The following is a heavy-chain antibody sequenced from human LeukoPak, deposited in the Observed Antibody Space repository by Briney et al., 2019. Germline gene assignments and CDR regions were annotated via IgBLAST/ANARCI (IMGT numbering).Heavy chain of an antibody. CDR3: ARTDSSGTYDFPLDY. Sequence: SETLSLTCTVSGGSISSYYWSWIRQPPGRGLEWIGYIYYSGYTNYNPSLKSRVTISVDTSKNQFSLKLSSVTAADTAVYYCARTDSSGTYDFPLDYWGQGALVTVSS. D-gene: IGHD1-26*01. CDR2: IYYSGYT. J-gene: IGHJ4*02. V-gene: IGHV4-59*01. CDR1: GGSISSYY.